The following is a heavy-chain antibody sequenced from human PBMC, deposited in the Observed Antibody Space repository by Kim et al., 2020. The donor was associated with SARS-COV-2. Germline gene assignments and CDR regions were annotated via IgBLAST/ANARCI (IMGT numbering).Heavy chain of an antibody. D-gene: IGHD6-6*01. V-gene: IGHV4-4*06. CDR3: ARDGDSSSSGYYYGMDV. J-gene: IGHJ6*02. Sequence: RKSRVTMSVDTSKNQFSLKLSSVTAADTAVYYCARDGDSSSSGYYYGMDVWGQGTTVTVSS.